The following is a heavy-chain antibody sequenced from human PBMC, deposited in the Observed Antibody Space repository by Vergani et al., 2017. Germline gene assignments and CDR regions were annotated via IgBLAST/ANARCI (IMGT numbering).Heavy chain of an antibody. J-gene: IGHJ5*02. D-gene: IGHD6-19*01. V-gene: IGHV4-39*01. CDR1: GASIRRSNSY. CDR2: NYYSGRT. CDR3: ARHSTVEWLVKVGWIEP. Sequence: QLQLQESGPGLVKPSATLSLTCSVSGASIRRSNSYWGWIRQPPGKGLEWIASNYYSGRTYYNPSLKSRVTISVDTSKNQFSLKLSSVTAADTAVYFCARHSTVEWLVKVGWIEPWGQGSLVTVSS.